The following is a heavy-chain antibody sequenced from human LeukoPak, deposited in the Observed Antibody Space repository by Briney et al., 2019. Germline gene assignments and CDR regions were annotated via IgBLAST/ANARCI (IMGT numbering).Heavy chain of an antibody. CDR1: GGSFSGYY. J-gene: IGHJ4*02. Sequence: SETLSLTCAVYGGSFSGYYWSWLRQPPGKGLEWIGEINHSGSTNYNPSLKSRVTISVDTSKNQFSLRLSSVTAADTAVYYCASDPYYYDSSGYRDWGQGTLVTVSS. V-gene: IGHV4-34*01. CDR3: ASDPYYYDSSGYRD. D-gene: IGHD3-22*01. CDR2: INHSGST.